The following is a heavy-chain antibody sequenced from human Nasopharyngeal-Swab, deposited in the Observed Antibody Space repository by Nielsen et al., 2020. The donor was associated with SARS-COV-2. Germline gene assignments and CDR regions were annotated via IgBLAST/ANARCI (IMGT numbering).Heavy chain of an antibody. V-gene: IGHV5-51*01. D-gene: IGHD6-19*01. Sequence: KVSCKGSGYSFTSYWIGWVRQMPGKGLEWMGIIYPGDSDTRYSPSFQGQVTISADKSISTAYLQWSSLKASDTAMYHCARPHAAVAGRGWVDYWGQGTLVTVSS. J-gene: IGHJ4*02. CDR2: IYPGDSDT. CDR1: GYSFTSYW. CDR3: ARPHAAVAGRGWVDY.